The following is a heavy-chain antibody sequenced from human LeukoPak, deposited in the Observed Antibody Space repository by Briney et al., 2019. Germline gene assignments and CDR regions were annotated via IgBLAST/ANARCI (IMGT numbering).Heavy chain of an antibody. CDR2: ISWNSGSI. J-gene: IGHJ4*02. CDR1: GFTFDDYA. Sequence: PGGSLRLSCAASGFTFDDYAMHWVRQAPGKGLEWVSGISWNSGSIGYADSVKGRFTISRDNAKNSLYLQMNSLRAEDTALYYCAKDPGYGDDRYYFDYWGQGTLVTVSS. V-gene: IGHV3-9*01. CDR3: AKDPGYGDDRYYFDY. D-gene: IGHD4-17*01.